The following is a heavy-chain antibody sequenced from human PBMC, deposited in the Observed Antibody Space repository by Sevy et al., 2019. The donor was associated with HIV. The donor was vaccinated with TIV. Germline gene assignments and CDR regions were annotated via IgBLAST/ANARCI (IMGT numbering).Heavy chain of an antibody. CDR2: INPDSGGP. Sequence: ASVKVSCKASGYTFTGYYMHWMRQAPGQGLEWMGWINPDSGGPIYAPKFQGRVTLTRDTSISTAYMDLSRLKSDDTAVYYCVRDDRDGYFEYCGQGTLVTVS. V-gene: IGHV1-2*02. CDR3: VRDDRDGYFEY. J-gene: IGHJ4*02. CDR1: GYTFTGYY.